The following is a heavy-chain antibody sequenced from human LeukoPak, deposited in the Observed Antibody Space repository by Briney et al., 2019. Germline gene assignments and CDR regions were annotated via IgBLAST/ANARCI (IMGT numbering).Heavy chain of an antibody. CDR3: ARELLEYCYIAV. J-gene: IGHJ6*03. Sequence: SETLSLTCTVSGGSISSYYWSWIGQRPGKGLEWIGYIYYSGSTNYNPSLKSRVTISVDTSKNQFSLKLSSVTAADTAVYYCARELLEYCYIAVWCKGSTVTVSS. CDR2: IYYSGST. D-gene: IGHD2-15*01. CDR1: GGSISSYY. V-gene: IGHV4-59*01.